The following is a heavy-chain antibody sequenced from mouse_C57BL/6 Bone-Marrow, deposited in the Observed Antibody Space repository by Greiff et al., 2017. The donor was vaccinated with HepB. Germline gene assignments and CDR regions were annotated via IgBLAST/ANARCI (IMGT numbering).Heavy chain of an antibody. D-gene: IGHD2-5*01. CDR3: ARDSTWYFDV. Sequence: VQLQQPGAELVKPGASVKLSCKASGYTFTSYWMQWVKQRPGQGLEWIGEIDPSASYTNYNQKFKGKATLTVDTSSSTAYMQLSSLTSEDSAVYYCARDSTWYFDVWGTGTTVTVSS. CDR2: IDPSASYT. CDR1: GYTFTSYW. V-gene: IGHV1-50*01. J-gene: IGHJ1*03.